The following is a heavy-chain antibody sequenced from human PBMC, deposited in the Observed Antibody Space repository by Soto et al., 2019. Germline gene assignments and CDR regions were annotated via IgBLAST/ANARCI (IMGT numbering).Heavy chain of an antibody. CDR3: AKQRRIPAGGTAWFDP. J-gene: IGHJ5*02. CDR2: INPGDSNT. CDR1: GYNFTSYW. Sequence: GESLKISCNGSGYNFTSYWIGWVRQMPGKGLEWMAMINPGDSNTKYSPSFRGQVTISADKSISTAYLQWRSLKASDSAMYYCAKQRRIPAGGTAWFDPWGQGTLVTVSS. V-gene: IGHV5-51*01. D-gene: IGHD6-13*01.